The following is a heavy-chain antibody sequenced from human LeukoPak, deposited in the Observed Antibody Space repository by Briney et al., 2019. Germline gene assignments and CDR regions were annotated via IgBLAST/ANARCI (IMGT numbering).Heavy chain of an antibody. J-gene: IGHJ5*02. CDR3: ARDYTYIAAANKNWFDP. D-gene: IGHD6-13*01. CDR2: INPNSGGT. Sequence: ASVKVSCKASGYTFTGYYMHWVRQAPGQGLEWMGWINPNSGGTNYAQKFQGRVTMTRDTSISTAYMELSRLRSDDTAVYYCARDYTYIAAANKNWFDPWGQGTLVTVSS. CDR1: GYTFTGYY. V-gene: IGHV1-2*02.